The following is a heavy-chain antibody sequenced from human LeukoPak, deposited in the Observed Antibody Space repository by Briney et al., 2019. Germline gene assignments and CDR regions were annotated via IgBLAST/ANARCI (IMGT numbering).Heavy chain of an antibody. V-gene: IGHV4-34*01. CDR3: AGGLRYYDFWSGYYYNWFDP. J-gene: IGHJ5*02. Sequence: SETLSLTCAVYGGSFSGYHWSWIRQPPGKGLEWIGEINHSGSTNYNPSLKSRVTISVDTSKNQFSLKLSSVTAADTAVYYCAGGLRYYDFWSGYYYNWFDPWGQGTLVTVSS. CDR2: INHSGST. CDR1: GGSFSGYH. D-gene: IGHD3-3*01.